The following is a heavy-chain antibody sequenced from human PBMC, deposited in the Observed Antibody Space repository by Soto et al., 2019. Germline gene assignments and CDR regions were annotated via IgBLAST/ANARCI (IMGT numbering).Heavy chain of an antibody. CDR2: ISSSSSYT. Sequence: QVQLVESGGGLVKPGGSLRLSCAASGFTFSDYYMSWIRQAPGKGLEWVSYISSSSSYTNYADSVKGRFTISRDNAKNSLYLQMNSLRAEDTAVYYCARAVYSSSGPYFDLWGRGTLVTVSS. CDR3: ARAVYSSSGPYFDL. CDR1: GFTFSDYY. J-gene: IGHJ2*01. D-gene: IGHD6-13*01. V-gene: IGHV3-11*05.